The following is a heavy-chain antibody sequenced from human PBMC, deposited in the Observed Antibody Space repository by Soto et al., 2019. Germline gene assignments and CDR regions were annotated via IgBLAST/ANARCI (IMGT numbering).Heavy chain of an antibody. Sequence: SETLSLTCTVSGGSISSSSYYWGWIRQPPGKGLEWIGSIYYSGSTYYNPSLKSRVTISVDTSKNQFSLKLSSVPAAATAVYYCASQSQAGDFGVVIYYYYYMDVWGKGTTVTVSS. CDR2: IYYSGST. D-gene: IGHD3-3*01. V-gene: IGHV4-39*01. J-gene: IGHJ6*03. CDR1: GGSISSSSYY. CDR3: ASQSQAGDFGVVIYYYYYMDV.